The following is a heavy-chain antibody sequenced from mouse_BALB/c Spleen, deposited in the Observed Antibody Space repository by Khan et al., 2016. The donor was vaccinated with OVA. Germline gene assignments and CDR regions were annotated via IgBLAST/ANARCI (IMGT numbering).Heavy chain of an antibody. CDR2: IDPFSGAT. CDR3: TRHGYVAWFTY. V-gene: IGHV1-31*01. D-gene: IGHD2-2*01. J-gene: IGHJ3*01. CDR1: GYSFTSYY. Sequence: VQLKESGPELMKPGASVKISCKASGYSFTSYYIHWMIESHGTSLEWIGYIDPFSGATTYNQKFKGKATLTVAKSSNTAYIHLRNLTSEDSAVYYCTRHGYVAWFTYWGQGTLVTVSA.